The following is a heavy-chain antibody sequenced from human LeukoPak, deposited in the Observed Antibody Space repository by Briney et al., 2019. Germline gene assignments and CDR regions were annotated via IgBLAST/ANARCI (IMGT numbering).Heavy chain of an antibody. V-gene: IGHV3-23*01. CDR3: AKDRVAEAFDY. D-gene: IGHD6-19*01. CDR2: ISGSGGST. J-gene: IGHJ4*02. Sequence: GGSLRLSCAASESTFSSYFMNWVRQAPGKGLEWVSAISGSGGSTYYADSVKGRFTISRDNSKNTLYLQMNSLRAEDTAVYYCAKDRVAEAFDYWGQGTLVTVSS. CDR1: ESTFSSYF.